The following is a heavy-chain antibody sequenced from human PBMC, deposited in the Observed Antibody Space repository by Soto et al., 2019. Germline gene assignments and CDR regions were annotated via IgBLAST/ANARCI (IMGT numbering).Heavy chain of an antibody. CDR3: ARDLLRYFDPDRLCAYDI. CDR1: GGTFSSYT. J-gene: IGHJ3*02. Sequence: ASVKVSCKASGGTFSSYTISWVRQAPGQGLEWMGRIIPILGIANYAQKFQGRVTITADKSTSTAYMELSSLRSEDTAVYYCARDLLRYFDPDRLCAYDIWGQGTMVTVSS. D-gene: IGHD3-9*01. V-gene: IGHV1-69*04. CDR2: IIPILGIA.